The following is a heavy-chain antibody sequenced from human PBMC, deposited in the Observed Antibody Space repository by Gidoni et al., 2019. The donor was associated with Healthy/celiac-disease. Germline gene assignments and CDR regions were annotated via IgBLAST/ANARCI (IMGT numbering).Heavy chain of an antibody. Sequence: VQLVQSGAEVKKPGASVKVSCKVSGYTLTELSLHCVRQAHGKGLEWMGGFDPEEGETIYAQKFQGRVTMTEDTYTDTAYMELRSMRSEDTDVYYCETRNDYGDYVDYWGQGTLGTVSA. CDR1: GYTLTELS. CDR2: FDPEEGET. CDR3: ETRNDYGDYVDY. D-gene: IGHD4-17*01. J-gene: IGHJ4*02. V-gene: IGHV1-24*01.